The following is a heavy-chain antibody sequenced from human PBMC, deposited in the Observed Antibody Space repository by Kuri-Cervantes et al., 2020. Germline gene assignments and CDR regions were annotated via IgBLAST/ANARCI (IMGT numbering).Heavy chain of an antibody. J-gene: IGHJ3*02. Sequence: GESLKISCAASAFIISDYWMHWVRQTPGKGLVWVSRINSGGGGTDYADSVKGRFTISRENAKNSLYLQMNSLRIGDTAVYYCAREMIDSDAFDIWGLGTMVTVSS. CDR2: INSGGGGT. CDR3: AREMIDSDAFDI. CDR1: AFIISDYW. V-gene: IGHV3-74*01. D-gene: IGHD3-22*01.